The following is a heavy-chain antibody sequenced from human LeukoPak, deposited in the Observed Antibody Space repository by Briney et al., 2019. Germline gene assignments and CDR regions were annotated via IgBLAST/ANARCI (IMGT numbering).Heavy chain of an antibody. J-gene: IGHJ4*02. CDR3: AHYYYDTSGFDY. CDR2: ISWNDDK. D-gene: IGHD3-22*01. CDR1: GFSLRNNGAG. V-gene: IGHV2-5*01. Sequence: SGPTLVNPTQTLTLTCTFSGFSLRNNGAGVGWIRQPPGKALEWLALISWNDDKRYSPSLKSRLTITKDTPKNQVVLTMTNMDPVDTATYYCAHYYYDTSGFDYWGQGTLVTVSS.